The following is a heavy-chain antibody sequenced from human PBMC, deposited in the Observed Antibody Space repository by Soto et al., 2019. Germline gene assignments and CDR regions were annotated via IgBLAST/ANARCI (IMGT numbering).Heavy chain of an antibody. CDR1: GYTFTSYG. D-gene: IGHD2-15*01. Sequence: GASVKVSCKASGYTFTSYGISWVRQAPGQGLEWMGWISAYNGNTNYAQKLQGRVTMTTDTSTSTAYMELRSLRSDGTAVYYCARGYCSGGSCYYYYGMDVWGQGTTVTVSS. CDR2: ISAYNGNT. J-gene: IGHJ6*02. CDR3: ARGYCSGGSCYYYYGMDV. V-gene: IGHV1-18*04.